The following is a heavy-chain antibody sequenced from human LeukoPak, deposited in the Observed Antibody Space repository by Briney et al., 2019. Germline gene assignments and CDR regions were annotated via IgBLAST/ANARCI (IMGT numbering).Heavy chain of an antibody. V-gene: IGHV3-7*01. Sequence: PGGSLRLSCAASGFTFSSYGMHWVRQAPGKGLEWVANIKQDGSEKYYVDSVKGRFTISRDNAKNSLYLQMNSLRAEDTAVYYCARDFYEWGYYGSGSLNYWGQGTLVTVSS. D-gene: IGHD3-10*01. CDR2: IKQDGSEK. CDR3: ARDFYEWGYYGSGSLNY. CDR1: GFTFSSYG. J-gene: IGHJ4*02.